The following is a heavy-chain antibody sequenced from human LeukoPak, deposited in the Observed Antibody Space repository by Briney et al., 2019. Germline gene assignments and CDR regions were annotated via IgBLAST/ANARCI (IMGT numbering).Heavy chain of an antibody. J-gene: IGHJ4*02. D-gene: IGHD3-3*01. CDR1: GYSISSGYY. CDR3: ASPLRFLEWYFDY. CDR2: IYHSGST. Sequence: PSETLSLTCAVSGYSISSGYYWGWIRQPPGKGLEWIGSIYHSGSTYYNPSLKSRVTISVDTSKNQFSLKLSSVTAADTAVYYCASPLRFLEWYFDYWGQGTLVTVSS. V-gene: IGHV4-38-2*01.